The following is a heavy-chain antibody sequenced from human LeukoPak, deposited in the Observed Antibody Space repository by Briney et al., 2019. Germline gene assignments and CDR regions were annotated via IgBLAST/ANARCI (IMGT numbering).Heavy chain of an antibody. Sequence: PSETLSLTCTVSGGSISSGDYYWSWIRQPPGKGLEWIGYIYYSESTYYNPSLKSRVTISVDTSKNQFSLKLNSVTAADTAVYYCARGPRYFRYGLDVWGKGTTVTVSS. CDR2: IYYSEST. J-gene: IGHJ6*04. V-gene: IGHV4-30-4*01. CDR1: GGSISSGDYY. CDR3: ARGPRYFRYGLDV. D-gene: IGHD3-9*01.